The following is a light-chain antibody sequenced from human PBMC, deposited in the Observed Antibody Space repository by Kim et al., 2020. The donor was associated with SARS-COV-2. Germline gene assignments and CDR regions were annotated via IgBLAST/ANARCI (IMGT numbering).Light chain of an antibody. J-gene: IGLJ1*01. Sequence: SYELTQPPSVSVAPGETARITCGGNNLGSKSVHWYQQKPGQAPVLVIRYDGDRPSGIPERFSGSNSGKTATLTITRVEAGDEADYYCQVWDASTDHVYVFGNGTKVTVL. V-gene: IGLV3-21*04. CDR3: QVWDASTDHVYV. CDR1: NLGSKS. CDR2: YDG.